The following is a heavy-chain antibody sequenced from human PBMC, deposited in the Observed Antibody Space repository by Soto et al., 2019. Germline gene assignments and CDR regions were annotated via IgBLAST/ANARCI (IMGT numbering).Heavy chain of an antibody. V-gene: IGHV3-23*01. CDR2: IGGGGVPT. CDR1: GFIFSDYY. CDR3: ARGGAVARPHAFDI. D-gene: IGHD6-19*01. Sequence: PGGSLRLSCAASGFIFSDYYMSWIRQAPGKGLEWVSAIGGGGVPTYHADSVKGRFTISRDNSKNTLYLQMNSLRAEDTAVYYCARGGAVARPHAFDIWGQGTMVTVSS. J-gene: IGHJ3*02.